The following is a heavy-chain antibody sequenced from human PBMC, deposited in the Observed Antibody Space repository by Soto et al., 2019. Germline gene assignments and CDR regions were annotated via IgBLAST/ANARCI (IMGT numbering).Heavy chain of an antibody. J-gene: IGHJ6*02. V-gene: IGHV1-18*01. CDR2: MNPNSGNT. D-gene: IGHD6-6*01. CDR1: GYTFTSYD. CDR3: TRDSTSTLYGMDV. Sequence: ASVKVSCKASGYTFTSYDINWVRQATGQGLEWMGWMNPNSGNTNYAQKLQGRVTMTTDTSTTTAYMELRGLRSDDTAMYYCTRDSTSTLYGMDVWGQGTTVTVSS.